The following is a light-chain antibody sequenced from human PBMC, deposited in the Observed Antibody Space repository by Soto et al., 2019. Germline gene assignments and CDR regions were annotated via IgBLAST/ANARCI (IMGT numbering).Light chain of an antibody. J-gene: IGKJ4*01. V-gene: IGKV3-20*01. Sequence: EIVLTQSPGTLSLSPGERATLSCRASQSVSSSYLAWYQQKPGQAPRLLIYGASSRATGIPDRFSGSGSGTDVTRTNSRLEPEDFAVYYCQQYGSSPLTFGGGTKVEIK. CDR3: QQYGSSPLT. CDR2: GAS. CDR1: QSVSSSY.